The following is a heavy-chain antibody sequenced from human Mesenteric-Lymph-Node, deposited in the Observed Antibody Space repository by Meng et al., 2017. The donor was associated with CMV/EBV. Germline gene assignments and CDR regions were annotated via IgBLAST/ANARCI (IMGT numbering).Heavy chain of an antibody. CDR2: ISSSSSYI. D-gene: IGHD6-13*01. V-gene: IGHV3-21*01. CDR1: GFTFSSYD. CDR3: ARDLGQQLVEGKWFDP. Sequence: GESLKISCAASGFTFSSYDMSWVRQAPGKGLEWVSSISSSSSYIYYADSVKGRFTISRDNAKNSLYLQMNSLRAEDTAVYYCARDLGQQLVEGKWFDPWGQGTLVTVSS. J-gene: IGHJ5*02.